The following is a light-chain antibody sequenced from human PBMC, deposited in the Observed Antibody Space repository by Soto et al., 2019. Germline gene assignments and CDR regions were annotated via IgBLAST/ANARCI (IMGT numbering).Light chain of an antibody. J-gene: IGLJ2*01. CDR3: QTYDSSLSGGV. Sequence: QSVLTQPPSVSGAPGQRVTISCTGSSSNIGAGYDVHWYQQLPGTAPKVLIYGNSNRPSGVPDRFSGSKSGTSASLAITGLLCEDEADYYCQTYDSSLSGGVFGGGTKLTVL. CDR2: GNS. CDR1: SSNIGAGYD. V-gene: IGLV1-40*01.